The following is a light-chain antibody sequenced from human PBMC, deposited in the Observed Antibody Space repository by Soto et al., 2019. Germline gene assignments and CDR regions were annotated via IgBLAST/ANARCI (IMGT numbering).Light chain of an antibody. CDR1: SSDVGGYNY. CDR3: SSYTSSSTLL. V-gene: IGLV2-14*01. Sequence: QSVLTQPASVSGSPGQSITISCTGTSSDVGGYNYVSWYQHHPGKAPKLMISEVSDRPSGVSNRFSGSKSGNTASLTISGLQAEDEADYYCSSYTSSSTLLFGGGTKVTVL. J-gene: IGLJ2*01. CDR2: EVS.